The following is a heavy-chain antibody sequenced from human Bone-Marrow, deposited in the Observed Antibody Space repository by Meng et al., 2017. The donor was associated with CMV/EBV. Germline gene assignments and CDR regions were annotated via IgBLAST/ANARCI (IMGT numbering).Heavy chain of an antibody. D-gene: IGHD2-2*01. Sequence: ASVKVSCKASGYTFTSYGISWVRQAPGQGLEWMGWISAYNGNTNYAQKLQGRVTMTTDTSTSTAYMELRSLRSDDTAVNYCARDLLGGYCSSTSCPNFDDWGQGTLVTVSS. V-gene: IGHV1-18*01. CDR3: ARDLLGGYCSSTSCPNFDD. CDR1: GYTFTSYG. CDR2: ISAYNGNT. J-gene: IGHJ4*02.